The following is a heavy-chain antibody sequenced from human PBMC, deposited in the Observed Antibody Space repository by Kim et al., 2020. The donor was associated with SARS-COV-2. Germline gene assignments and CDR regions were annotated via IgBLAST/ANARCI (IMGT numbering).Heavy chain of an antibody. J-gene: IGHJ1*01. CDR3: AKDNHVSGTYSSPQFHH. V-gene: IGHV3-43*02. CDR2: ISGDSGNT. Sequence: GGSLRLSCAASGFTYDNYAMHWVRQAPGKGLEWFSLISGDSGNTYYADSVKGRFTISRDNSKNSLYLQMNSLRTEDTALYYCAKDNHVSGTYSSPQFHHWGLGTLVTVSS. D-gene: IGHD3-10*01. CDR1: GFTYDNYA.